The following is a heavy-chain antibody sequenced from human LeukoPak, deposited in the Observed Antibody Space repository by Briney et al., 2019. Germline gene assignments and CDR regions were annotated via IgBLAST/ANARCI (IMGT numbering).Heavy chain of an antibody. V-gene: IGHV4-59*08. J-gene: IGHJ4*02. D-gene: IGHD6-13*01. Sequence: SETLSLTCTVSGGSISSYYWSWIRQPPGKGLEWIGYIYYSGSTNYNPSLKSRVTISVDTSKNQFSLKPSSVTAADTAVYYCARHSLYSSSWSWGQGTLVTVSS. CDR1: GGSISSYY. CDR2: IYYSGST. CDR3: ARHSLYSSSWS.